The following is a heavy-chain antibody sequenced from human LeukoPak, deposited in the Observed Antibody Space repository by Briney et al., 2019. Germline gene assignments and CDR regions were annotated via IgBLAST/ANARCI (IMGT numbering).Heavy chain of an antibody. Sequence: GRSLRLSCAASGFTFGSYGMHWVRQAPGKGLEWVAVIWYDGSNKYYADSVKGRFTISRDNSKNTLYLQMNSLRAEDTAVYYCAREPDSSGYYFGYNYYGMDVWGQGTTVTVSS. CDR3: AREPDSSGYYFGYNYYGMDV. D-gene: IGHD3-22*01. V-gene: IGHV3-33*01. J-gene: IGHJ6*02. CDR2: IWYDGSNK. CDR1: GFTFGSYG.